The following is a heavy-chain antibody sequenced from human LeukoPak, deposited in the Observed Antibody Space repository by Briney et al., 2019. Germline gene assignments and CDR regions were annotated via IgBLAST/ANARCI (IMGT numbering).Heavy chain of an antibody. CDR2: IYSSGST. CDR3: ARRGGSGRSFDY. CDR1: GGSISSGGYY. V-gene: IGHV4-39*01. Sequence: PSETLSLTCTVSGGSISSGGYYWGWIRQPPGKGLEWIGSIYSSGSTYYNPSLKSRVTISVDTSKNQFSLNLSSVPASDTAVYYCARRGGSGRSFDYWGQGILVTVSS. D-gene: IGHD3-10*01. J-gene: IGHJ4*02.